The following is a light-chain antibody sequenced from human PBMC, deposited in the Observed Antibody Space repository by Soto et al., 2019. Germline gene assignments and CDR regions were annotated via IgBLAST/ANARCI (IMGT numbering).Light chain of an antibody. CDR3: QQYGTSPGS. V-gene: IGKV3-20*01. J-gene: IGKJ2*03. Sequence: EIVLTQSPGTLSLSPGERATLSCRASQSVRSTYLAWYQQKPGQAPRLLIYGASSRATDIPDRFSGSGSGTDFTLTITRLAPEDFAVFYCQQYGTSPGSFGQGTQVEIK. CDR1: QSVRSTY. CDR2: GAS.